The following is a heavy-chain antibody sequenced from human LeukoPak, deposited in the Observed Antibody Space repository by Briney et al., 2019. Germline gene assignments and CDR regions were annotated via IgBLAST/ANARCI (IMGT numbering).Heavy chain of an antibody. CDR2: ISWDSGSK. CDR1: GFTFDDYA. J-gene: IGHJ4*02. D-gene: IGHD3-16*02. V-gene: IGHV3-9*01. CDR3: AKAGPGLSGLFDY. Sequence: GGSLRLSCAASGFTFDDYAMHWVRQTPGKGLEWVSGISWDSGSKGYAASVKGRFTISRDNARNSLYLQMNSLRAEDTALYYWAKAGPGLSGLFDYWGQGTLVPVSS.